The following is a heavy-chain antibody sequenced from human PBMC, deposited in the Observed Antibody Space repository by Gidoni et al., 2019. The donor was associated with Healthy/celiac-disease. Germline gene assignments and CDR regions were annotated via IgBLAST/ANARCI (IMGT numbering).Heavy chain of an antibody. CDR1: GFTFSNAW. J-gene: IGHJ4*02. CDR2: IKSKTDGGTT. CDR3: TTLTMYSSGWDDY. V-gene: IGHV3-15*01. D-gene: IGHD6-19*01. Sequence: EVQLVESGGGLVKPGGSLSLSCAASGFTFSNAWMSWVRQAPGKGLEWVGRIKSKTDGGTTDYAAPVKGRFTISRDDSKNTLYLQMNSLKTEDTAVYYCTTLTMYSSGWDDYWGQGTLVTVSS.